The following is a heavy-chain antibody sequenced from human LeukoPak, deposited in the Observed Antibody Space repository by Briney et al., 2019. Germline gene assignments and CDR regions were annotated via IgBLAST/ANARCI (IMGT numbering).Heavy chain of an antibody. J-gene: IGHJ4*02. V-gene: IGHV4-59*01. Sequence: PSETLSLTCTVSGGSISSYYWSWIRQPPGKGLEWIGYIYYSGSTNYNPSLRSRVTISVDTSKNQFSLKLSSVTAADTAVYYCASSSLSSSSVDYWGQGTLVTVSS. CDR1: GGSISSYY. CDR3: ASSSLSSSSVDY. CDR2: IYYSGST. D-gene: IGHD6-6*01.